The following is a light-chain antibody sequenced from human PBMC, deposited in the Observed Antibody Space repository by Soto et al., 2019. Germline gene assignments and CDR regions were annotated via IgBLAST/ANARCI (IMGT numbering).Light chain of an antibody. CDR2: GGS. V-gene: IGKV3-15*01. Sequence: EVVMTQSPATLSVSLGDRATLSCSASQSVSSNLAGCQQKPGQGPRLLVYGGSTRATGIPARLSGSGSGTEFTPTISSLQSEDFAVYSCQQYNNWPLTFGGGTKVDI. CDR3: QQYNNWPLT. CDR1: QSVSSN. J-gene: IGKJ4*01.